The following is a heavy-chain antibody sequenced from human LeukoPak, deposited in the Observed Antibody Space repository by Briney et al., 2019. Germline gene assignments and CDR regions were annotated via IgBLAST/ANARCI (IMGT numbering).Heavy chain of an antibody. CDR3: AKGKGWYAPFDY. CDR2: IYSGGST. Sequence: GGSLRLSCAASGFTVSSNYMSWVRQAPGKGLEWVSIIYSGGSTYYADSVKGRFTISRDNSKNTLYLQMNSLRAEDAAVYYCAKGKGWYAPFDYWGQGTLVTVSS. J-gene: IGHJ4*02. D-gene: IGHD6-19*01. V-gene: IGHV3-66*01. CDR1: GFTVSSNY.